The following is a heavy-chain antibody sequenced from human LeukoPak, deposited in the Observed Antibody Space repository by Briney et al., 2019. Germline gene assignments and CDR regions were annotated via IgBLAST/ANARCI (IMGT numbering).Heavy chain of an antibody. J-gene: IGHJ3*02. V-gene: IGHV4-39*07. CDR1: GGSISSSSYY. Sequence: SETLSLTCTVSGGSISSSSYYWGWIRQPPGKGLEWIGSIYYSGSTYYNPSLKSRVTISVDTSKNQFSLKLSSVTAADTAVFYCARATYYYDSSGYWTLEFDFDIWGQGTMVTVSS. CDR2: IYYSGST. D-gene: IGHD3-22*01. CDR3: ARATYYYDSSGYWTLEFDFDI.